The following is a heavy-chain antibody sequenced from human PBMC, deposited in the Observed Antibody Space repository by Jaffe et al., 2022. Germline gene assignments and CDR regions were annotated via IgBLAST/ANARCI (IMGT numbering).Heavy chain of an antibody. V-gene: IGHV4-4*02. D-gene: IGHD2-2*01. J-gene: IGHJ5*02. CDR3: ARRDIVVVPAAIWRFDP. Sequence: QVQLQESGPGLVKPSGTLSLTCAVSGGSISSSNWWSWVRQPPGKGLEWIGEIYHSGSTNYNPSLKSRVTISVDKSKNQFSLKLSSVTAADTAVYYCARRDIVVVPAAIWRFDPWGQGTLVTVSS. CDR2: IYHSGST. CDR1: GGSISSSNW.